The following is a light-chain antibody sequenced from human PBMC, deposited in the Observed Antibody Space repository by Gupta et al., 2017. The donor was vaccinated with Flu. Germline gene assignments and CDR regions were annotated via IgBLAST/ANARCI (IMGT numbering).Light chain of an antibody. CDR2: EGS. Sequence: SALTQPASVSGSPGQSITISCTGTSTDVGVYNLFSWYQQHPDKAPKLILYEGSERPSGVSNRFSGSKSGNTASLTISGLQAEDEADYYCCSYAGGVTFWVFGGGTKLTVL. J-gene: IGLJ3*02. CDR3: CSYAGGVTFWV. CDR1: STDVGVYNL. V-gene: IGLV2-23*01.